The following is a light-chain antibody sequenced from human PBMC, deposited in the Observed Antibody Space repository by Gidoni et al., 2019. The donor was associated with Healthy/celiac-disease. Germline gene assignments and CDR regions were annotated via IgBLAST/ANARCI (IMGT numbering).Light chain of an antibody. Sequence: DIRMTQSPSTLSASVGDRVTITCRASQSISSWLAWYQQKPGKAPKLLIYKASSLESGVPSRFSGSGSGTEFTLTISSLQPDDFATYYCQQYNSYPMWGFGQGTKLEIK. J-gene: IGKJ2*03. CDR1: QSISSW. CDR3: QQYNSYPMWG. CDR2: KAS. V-gene: IGKV1-5*03.